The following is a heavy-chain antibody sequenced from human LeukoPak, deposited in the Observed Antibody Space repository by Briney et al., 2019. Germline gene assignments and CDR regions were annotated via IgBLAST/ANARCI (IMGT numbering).Heavy chain of an antibody. V-gene: IGHV4-61*02. D-gene: IGHD6-13*01. CDR3: ARVTQQQLTDAFNI. CDR2: IYTSGST. Sequence: PSQTLPLTCTVSGGSVSSGSYYWSWIRQPAGTGLEWIGRIYTSGSTNYNPSLKSRVTISVDTSKNQFFLKLSSVTAADTAVYYCARVTQQQLTDAFNIWGQGTMVTVSS. CDR1: GGSVSSGSYY. J-gene: IGHJ3*02.